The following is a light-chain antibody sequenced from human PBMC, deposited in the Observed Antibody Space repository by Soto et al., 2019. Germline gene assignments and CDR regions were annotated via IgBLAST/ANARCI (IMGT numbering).Light chain of an antibody. J-gene: IGKJ1*01. Sequence: ETVMTQSPATLSVSPGERATLSCRASQNVANTLAWYQKKPGQAPRLLIYGASTRATGIPARFSGSGSGTEFTLTISSLQSEDFAVYYCQQYNNWPRTFGQGTKV. V-gene: IGKV3-15*01. CDR1: QNVANT. CDR2: GAS. CDR3: QQYNNWPRT.